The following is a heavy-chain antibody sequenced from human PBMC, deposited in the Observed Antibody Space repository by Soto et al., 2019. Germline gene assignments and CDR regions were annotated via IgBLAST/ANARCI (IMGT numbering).Heavy chain of an antibody. CDR1: GFNFDNYG. V-gene: IGHV3-30*18. CDR2: ITYDGGFQ. Sequence: QVQLVESGGGVVQPGGSLRLSCQASGFNFDNYGMHWVRQAPGKGLEWVAVITYDGGFQYYADSVKGRFTISRDNSKNTLSLHLTNVKPEDTAVYPCAKDRVSGTFYPPLGFWGRGNLVTVSS. D-gene: IGHD1-7*01. J-gene: IGHJ4*02. CDR3: AKDRVSGTFYPPLGF.